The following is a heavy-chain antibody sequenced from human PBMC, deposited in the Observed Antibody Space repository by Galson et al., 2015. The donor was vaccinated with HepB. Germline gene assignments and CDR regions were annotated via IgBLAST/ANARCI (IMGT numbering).Heavy chain of an antibody. CDR1: GGTFSSYA. J-gene: IGHJ6*02. D-gene: IGHD1-26*01. CDR3: ARVEGWTWEPPHRVNAGGMDV. V-gene: IGHV1-69*13. CDR2: IIPIFGTA. Sequence: SVKVSCKATGGTFSSYAISWVRQAPGQGLEWMGGIIPIFGTANYAQKFQGRVTITADESTSTAYMELSSLRSEDTAVYYCARVEGWTWEPPHRVNAGGMDVWGQGTTVTVSS.